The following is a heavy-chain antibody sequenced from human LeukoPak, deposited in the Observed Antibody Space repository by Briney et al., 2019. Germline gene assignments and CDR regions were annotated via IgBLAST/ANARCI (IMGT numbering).Heavy chain of an antibody. V-gene: IGHV3-74*01. CDR1: GFTFSSYW. Sequence: GGSLRLSCAASGFTFSSYWMHWVRQAPGKGLVWVSRINSDGSSTSYADSVKGRFTISRDNAKNTLCLQMNSLRAEDTAVYYCSGHCSSTSCAVFDPWGQGTLVTVSS. D-gene: IGHD2-2*01. CDR2: INSDGSST. J-gene: IGHJ5*02. CDR3: SGHCSSTSCAVFDP.